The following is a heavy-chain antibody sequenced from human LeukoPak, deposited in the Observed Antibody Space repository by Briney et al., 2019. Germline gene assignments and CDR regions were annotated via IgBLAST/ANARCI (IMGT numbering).Heavy chain of an antibody. D-gene: IGHD2-2*01. CDR3: ARDTMTGCSSTSCTTT. Sequence: SETLSLTFTVSGGSISSGDYYWSGIREPPGKGLEWIGYYYYSGSTYYNPSLKSRVTISVDTSKNQFCLKLSSVTAADTAVYYRARDTMTGCSSTSCTTTWGQGTLVTVSS. CDR2: YYYSGST. V-gene: IGHV4-30-4*08. CDR1: GGSISSGDYY. J-gene: IGHJ5*02.